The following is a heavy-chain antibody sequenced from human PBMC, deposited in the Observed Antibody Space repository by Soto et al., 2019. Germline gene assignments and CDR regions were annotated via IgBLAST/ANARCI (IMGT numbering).Heavy chain of an antibody. CDR2: IYYSGST. Sequence: LSLTCTVSGGSISSYYWSWIRQPPGKGLEWIGYIYYSGSTNYNPSLKSRVTISVDTSKNQFSLKLSPVTAADTAVYYCAREIVGARYVSWGQGTLVTVSS. CDR3: AREIVGARYVS. V-gene: IGHV4-59*01. CDR1: GGSISSYY. D-gene: IGHD1-26*01. J-gene: IGHJ4*02.